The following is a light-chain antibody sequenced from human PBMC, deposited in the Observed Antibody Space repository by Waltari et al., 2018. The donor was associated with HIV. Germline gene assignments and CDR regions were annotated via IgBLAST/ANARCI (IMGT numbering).Light chain of an antibody. CDR3: HQYASFSGT. CDR2: QAS. Sequence: DIRLTQSPSTLSASAGERLAITCRAGQSVGPFLVWYQQKPGKPPKLLIFQASTLEGGVPSRFSGSVSGSDFTLTINGLQSDDFATYYCHQYASFSGTFGQGTKVELK. J-gene: IGKJ1*01. CDR1: QSVGPF. V-gene: IGKV1-5*03.